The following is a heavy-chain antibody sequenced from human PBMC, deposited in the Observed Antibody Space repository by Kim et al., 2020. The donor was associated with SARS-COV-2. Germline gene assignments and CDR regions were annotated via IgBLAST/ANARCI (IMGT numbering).Heavy chain of an antibody. Sequence: NSYATAYAASVKGRCTISRDDSKNTAYLQMNSLKTEDTAVYYCTVGGYDYWGQGTLVTVSS. D-gene: IGHD3-22*01. CDR2: NSYAT. J-gene: IGHJ4*02. V-gene: IGHV3-73*01. CDR3: TVGGYDY.